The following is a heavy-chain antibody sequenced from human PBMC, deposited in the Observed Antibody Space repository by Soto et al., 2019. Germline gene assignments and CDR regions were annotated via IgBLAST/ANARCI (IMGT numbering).Heavy chain of an antibody. V-gene: IGHV1-2*02. CDR2: INPNSGAT. J-gene: IGHJ4*02. CDR3: ARDAVSTIGDFDY. CDR1: GYTFTGYY. D-gene: IGHD5-12*01. Sequence: QVQLVQSGTEVTKPGASVKVSCKASGYTFTGYYMHWVRQAPGQALEWMGWINPNSGATNQAQKFRGRLTMARDTSISTAYMEVSRLTSDDTAVYYCARDAVSTIGDFDYWGQGTLVTVSS.